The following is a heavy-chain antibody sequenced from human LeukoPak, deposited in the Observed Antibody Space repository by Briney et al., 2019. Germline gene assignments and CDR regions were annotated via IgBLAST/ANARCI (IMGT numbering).Heavy chain of an antibody. CDR2: IYHSGST. CDR1: GYSISSGYY. Sequence: PSETLSLTCAVSGYSISSGYYWGWIRQPPGKGLGWIGSIYHSGSTYYNPSLKSRVTISVDTSKNQFSLKLSSVTAADTAVYYCARNLYGSGSYYYYYYMDVWGKGTTVTVSS. D-gene: IGHD3-10*01. CDR3: ARNLYGSGSYYYYYYMDV. V-gene: IGHV4-38-2*01. J-gene: IGHJ6*03.